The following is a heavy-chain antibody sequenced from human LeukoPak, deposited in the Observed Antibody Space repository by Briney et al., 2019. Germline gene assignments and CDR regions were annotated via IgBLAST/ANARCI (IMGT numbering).Heavy chain of an antibody. CDR2: ISSSGSTI. D-gene: IGHD6-19*01. V-gene: IGHV3-11*04. CDR1: GFTFSSYA. J-gene: IGHJ4*02. Sequence: PGGSLRLSCAASGFTFSSYAMSWIRQAPGKGLEWVSYISSSGSTIYYADSVKGRFTISRDNAKSSLYLQMNSLRAEDTAVYYCARAFDWSSGWYVVAYWGQGTLVTVSS. CDR3: ARAFDWSSGWYVVAY.